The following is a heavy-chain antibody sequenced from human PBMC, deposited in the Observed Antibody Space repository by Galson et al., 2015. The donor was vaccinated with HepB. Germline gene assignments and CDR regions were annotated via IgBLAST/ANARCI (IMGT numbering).Heavy chain of an antibody. D-gene: IGHD3-9*01. CDR2: LWYDESTK. Sequence: SLRLSCAASGFTFSNYGFVWVRQAPGKGLEWVAILWYDESTKYYAESVKGRFTISRDNSKNTLYLQMHSLRAEDTAVYYCARGYDIGTYYFDYWGQGTLVTVSS. CDR3: ARGYDIGTYYFDY. J-gene: IGHJ4*02. CDR1: GFTFSNYG. V-gene: IGHV3-33*01.